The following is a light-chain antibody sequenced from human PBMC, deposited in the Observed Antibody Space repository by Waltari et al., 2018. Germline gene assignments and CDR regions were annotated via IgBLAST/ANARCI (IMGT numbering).Light chain of an antibody. CDR1: KLGDKY. Sequence: SYDLTQPPSVSVSPGQTASITCSGDKLGDKYACWYQQKPGQSPVLVIYQDNKRPSGIPERFSGSNSGNTATLTISGTQAMDEADYYCQAWDSSTGGVFGGGTKLTVL. CDR3: QAWDSSTGGV. V-gene: IGLV3-1*01. J-gene: IGLJ2*01. CDR2: QDN.